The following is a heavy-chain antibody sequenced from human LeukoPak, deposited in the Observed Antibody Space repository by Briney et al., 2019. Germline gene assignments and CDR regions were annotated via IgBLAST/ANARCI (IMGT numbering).Heavy chain of an antibody. D-gene: IGHD1-1*01. V-gene: IGHV4-61*01. CDR3: ARDLNWNAGQFDP. CDR2: IYYSGST. J-gene: IGHJ5*02. CDR1: GGSVSSGSYY. Sequence: PSETLSLTCTVSGGSVSSGSYYWSWLRQPPGTGLEWIGYIYYSGSTNYNPSLKSRVTISVDTSKNQFSLKLSSVTAADTAVYYCARDLNWNAGQFDPWGQGTLVTVSS.